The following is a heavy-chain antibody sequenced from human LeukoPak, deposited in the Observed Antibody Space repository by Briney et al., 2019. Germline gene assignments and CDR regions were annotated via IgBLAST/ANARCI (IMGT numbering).Heavy chain of an antibody. CDR1: GYTFTTFG. J-gene: IGHJ3*02. Sequence: ASVKVSCKASGYTFTTFGISWVRQAPGQGLEWMGWISAYNGNTNYAQKHQGRVTVTTDTSTSTAYMELGSLRSDDTAVYYCARSRVVVTADAFDIRGQGTMVTVSS. D-gene: IGHD2-21*02. CDR2: ISAYNGNT. V-gene: IGHV1-18*01. CDR3: ARSRVVVTADAFDI.